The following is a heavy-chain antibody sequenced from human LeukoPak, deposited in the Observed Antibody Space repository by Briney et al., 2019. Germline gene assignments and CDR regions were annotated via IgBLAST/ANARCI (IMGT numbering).Heavy chain of an antibody. CDR1: GYSFTNFW. D-gene: IGHD3-16*01. CDR2: ISPGDSGI. Sequence: GESLKISCKGSGYSFTNFWIGWVRQMPGKGLEWMGVISPGDSGIRYSPSFQGQVTISVDKSISTAYLQWSSLKASDSAMYYCAAGGASAPWGQGTLFTVSS. J-gene: IGHJ5*02. V-gene: IGHV5-51*01. CDR3: AAGGASAP.